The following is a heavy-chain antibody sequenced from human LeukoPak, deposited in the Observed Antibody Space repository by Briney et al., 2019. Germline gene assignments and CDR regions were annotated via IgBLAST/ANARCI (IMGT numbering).Heavy chain of an antibody. D-gene: IGHD2-15*01. J-gene: IGHJ4*02. Sequence: PSETLSLTCTVSGDSISGSSYYWGWIRQLPGKGLEWIGSVHYNGNTYYKPSLETRATVSLDTSKNQFSLKLMSVTSADTASDLRTKDFGQPRTDCWGQGTLVNVSS. CDR3: TKDFGQPRTDC. CDR1: GDSISGSSYY. V-gene: IGHV4-39*03. CDR2: VHYNGNT.